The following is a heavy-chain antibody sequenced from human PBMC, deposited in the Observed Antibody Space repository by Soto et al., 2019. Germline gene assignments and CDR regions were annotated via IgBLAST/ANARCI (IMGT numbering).Heavy chain of an antibody. CDR2: ISAYDGKT. D-gene: IGHD6-19*01. J-gene: IGHJ4*02. CDR3: ANSLPYSSGLLWDY. CDR1: GYTFNTYG. Sequence: GASVKVSCKTSGYTFNTYGINWVRQAPGQGLELMGWISAYDGKTTYAEKFQGRVTLTTDTSTSTAYMELNSLRAEDTAVYYCANSLPYSSGLLWDYWGQGTLVTVSS. V-gene: IGHV1-18*01.